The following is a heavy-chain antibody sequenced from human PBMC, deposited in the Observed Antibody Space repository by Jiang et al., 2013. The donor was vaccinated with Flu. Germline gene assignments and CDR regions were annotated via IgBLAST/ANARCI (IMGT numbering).Heavy chain of an antibody. CDR3: ARSLPGRDGYNLGWYYYGMDV. V-gene: IGHV3-30*01. CDR2: ISYDGSNK. Sequence: VQLVESGGGVVQPGRSLRLSCAASGFTFSSYAMHWVRQAPGKGLEWVAVISYDGSNKYYADSVKGRFTISRDNSKNTLYLQMNSLRAEDTAVYYCARSLPGRDGYNLGWYYYGMDVWGKGTTVTVSS. D-gene: IGHD5-24*01. CDR1: GFTFSSYA. J-gene: IGHJ6*04.